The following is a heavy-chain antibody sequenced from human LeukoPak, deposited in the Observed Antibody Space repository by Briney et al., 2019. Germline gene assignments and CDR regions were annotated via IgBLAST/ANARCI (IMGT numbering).Heavy chain of an antibody. Sequence: PSETLSLTCAVYGGSFSGYYWSWIHQSPGKGLEWIGEIHPSGSIHYNPSLESRINISPDTSKNQFSLKLSSVTTADTALYYCARGADPYKIAYWGPGTLVTVSS. CDR1: GGSFSGYY. CDR2: IHPSGSI. J-gene: IGHJ4*02. D-gene: IGHD3-16*02. V-gene: IGHV4-34*01. CDR3: ARGADPYKIAY.